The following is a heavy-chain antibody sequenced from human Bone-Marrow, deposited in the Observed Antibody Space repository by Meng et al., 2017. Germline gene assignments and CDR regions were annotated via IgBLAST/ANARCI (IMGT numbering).Heavy chain of an antibody. CDR3: ERDPSSYYYDSSGDAFDI. CDR1: GYTFTSYA. V-gene: IGHV1-3*01. CDR2: INAGNGNT. Sequence: ASVKVSCKASGYTFTSYAMHWVRQAPGQRLEWMGWINAGNGNTKYSQKFQGRVTITRDTSASTAYMELSSLRSEDTAVYYCERDPSSYYYDSSGDAFDIWGQGTMVTVSS. D-gene: IGHD3-22*01. J-gene: IGHJ3*02.